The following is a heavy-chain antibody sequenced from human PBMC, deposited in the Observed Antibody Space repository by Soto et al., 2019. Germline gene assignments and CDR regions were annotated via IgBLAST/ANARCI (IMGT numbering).Heavy chain of an antibody. V-gene: IGHV1-2*04. CDR1: GYTFAGYY. CDR3: ARDSYVWGSYRSTNDYYYGMDA. CDR2: INPNSGGT. Sequence: ASVKVSCKASGYTFAGYYMQWVRQAPGQGLEWMGWINPNSGGTNYAQKFQGWVTMTRDTSISTAYMELSRLRSDDTAVYYCARDSYVWGSYRSTNDYYYGMDAWGQGTTVTVSS. J-gene: IGHJ6*02. D-gene: IGHD3-16*02.